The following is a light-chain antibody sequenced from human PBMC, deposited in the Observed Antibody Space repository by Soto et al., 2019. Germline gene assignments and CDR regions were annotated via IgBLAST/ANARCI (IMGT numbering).Light chain of an antibody. Sequence: EIVMTQSPATLSVSPGDRATLSCRASQSVNIYLAWYQQKSGQAPRLLVYGASTRATGTPARFSGSGSGTEFTLTISSLQSEDFGVYYCHQYEQWPQTFGQGTKVELK. V-gene: IGKV3-15*01. J-gene: IGKJ1*01. CDR3: HQYEQWPQT. CDR2: GAS. CDR1: QSVNIY.